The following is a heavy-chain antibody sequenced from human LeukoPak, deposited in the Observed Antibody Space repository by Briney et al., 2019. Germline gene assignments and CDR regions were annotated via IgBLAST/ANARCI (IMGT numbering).Heavy chain of an antibody. D-gene: IGHD6-19*01. Sequence: ASVTVSFKSSVYTFTLYYMHWVRQAPGQGQEGMGWINPNSGGTNYAQKFQGRVTMTRDTSISTAYMELSRLRSDDTAVYYCARGYELAVAGTVGYWGQGTLVTVSS. CDR3: ARGYELAVAGTVGY. J-gene: IGHJ4*02. V-gene: IGHV1-2*02. CDR1: VYTFTLYY. CDR2: INPNSGGT.